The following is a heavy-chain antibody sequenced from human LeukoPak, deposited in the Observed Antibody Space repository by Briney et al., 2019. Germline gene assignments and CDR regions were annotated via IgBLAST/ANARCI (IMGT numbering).Heavy chain of an antibody. CDR3: ARPDWREGPLDY. Sequence: ASVKVSCKASGGTFSSYAISWVRQAPGQGLEWMGGIIPIFGTANYAQKFQGRVTITTDESTSTAYMELRSLRSDDTAVYYCARPDWREGPLDYWGQGTLVTVSS. CDR2: IIPIFGTA. CDR1: GGTFSSYA. V-gene: IGHV1-69*05. J-gene: IGHJ4*02. D-gene: IGHD3/OR15-3a*01.